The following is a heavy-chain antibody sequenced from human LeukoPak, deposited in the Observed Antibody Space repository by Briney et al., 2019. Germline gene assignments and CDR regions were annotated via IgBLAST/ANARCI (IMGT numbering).Heavy chain of an antibody. CDR3: ARDHRPEIQYYYMDV. V-gene: IGHV3-33*01. J-gene: IGHJ6*03. Sequence: GGSLRLSCAASGFSLSNYGMHWVRQAPGKGLEWVAALLYDGNTKHYADSVKGRFTISRDISKNTFYLQMNSLTAEGTAVYYCARDHRPEIQYYYMDVWGKGTTVAVSS. CDR1: GFSLSNYG. CDR2: LLYDGNTK. D-gene: IGHD1-14*01.